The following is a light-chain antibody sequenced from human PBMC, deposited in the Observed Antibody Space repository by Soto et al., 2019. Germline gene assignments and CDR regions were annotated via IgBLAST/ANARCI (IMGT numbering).Light chain of an antibody. CDR2: DVS. J-gene: IGKJ4*01. Sequence: AIQMTQSPSSLSASVGDIVTITCRASQDISSNLDWYQQKPGKAPKLLIYDVSNLQSGVPSRFSGSGSGTDFTLTISSLQPEDFATYYCLQDYNYPLTFGGGTRVEI. V-gene: IGKV1-6*01. CDR3: LQDYNYPLT. CDR1: QDISSN.